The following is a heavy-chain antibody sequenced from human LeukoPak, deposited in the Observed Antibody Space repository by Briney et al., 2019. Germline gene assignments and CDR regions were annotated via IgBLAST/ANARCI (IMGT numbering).Heavy chain of an antibody. D-gene: IGHD6-19*01. J-gene: IGHJ5*02. CDR3: ARIASIAVAGTLWFDP. CDR2: IYYSGST. CDR1: GGSISSYY. V-gene: IGHV4-39*01. Sequence: SETLSLTCTVSGGSISSYYWSWIRQPPGKGLEWIGSIYYSGSTYYNPSLKSRVTISVDTSKNQFSLKLSSVTAADTAVYYCARIASIAVAGTLWFDPWGQGTLVTVSS.